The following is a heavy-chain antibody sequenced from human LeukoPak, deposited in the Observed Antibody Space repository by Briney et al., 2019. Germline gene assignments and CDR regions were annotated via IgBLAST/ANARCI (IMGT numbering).Heavy chain of an antibody. Sequence: SETLSLTCTVSGGSISSSSYYWGWIRQPPGRGMEWIGSIYYSGSTYYNPSLKSRVTISVDTSKNQFSLKLSSVTAADTAVYYCASLRGYSRPFDYWGQGTLVTVSS. CDR1: GGSISSSSYY. J-gene: IGHJ4*02. D-gene: IGHD5-12*01. CDR3: ASLRGYSRPFDY. CDR2: IYYSGST. V-gene: IGHV4-39*07.